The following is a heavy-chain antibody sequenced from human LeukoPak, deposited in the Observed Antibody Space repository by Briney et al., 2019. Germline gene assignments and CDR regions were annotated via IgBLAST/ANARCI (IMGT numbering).Heavy chain of an antibody. D-gene: IGHD3-16*01. CDR1: GFTSTNFA. J-gene: IGHJ4*02. V-gene: IGHV1-58*01. CDR2: IIVGSGAT. Sequence: ASVKVSCKASGFTSTNFAVQWVRQARGQRLEWIGWIIVGSGATKCAQDFQERVTITRDLSTSTLYMELRSLSSEDTAVYYCAADLSNPRMGASYLDSWGQGTLVTVSS. CDR3: AADLSNPRMGASYLDS.